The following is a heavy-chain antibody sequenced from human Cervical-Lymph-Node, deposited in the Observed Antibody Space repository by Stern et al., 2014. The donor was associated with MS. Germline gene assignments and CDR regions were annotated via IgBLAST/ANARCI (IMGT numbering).Heavy chain of an antibody. CDR1: GDTFSDHS. J-gene: IGHJ5*01. CDR2: LIPLFGAA. D-gene: IGHD2-21*02. CDR3: ARGAYCGGDCYWGWFDS. Sequence: QVQLVQSGAEVKRPGSSVTVSCKSSGDTFSDHSISWLRRAPGHGLEWVGGLIPLFGAADYAQMFQGRVTITADESTTTSYMELSSLRSEDTAMYYCARGAYCGGDCYWGWFDSWGQGTLVTVSS. V-gene: IGHV1-69*12.